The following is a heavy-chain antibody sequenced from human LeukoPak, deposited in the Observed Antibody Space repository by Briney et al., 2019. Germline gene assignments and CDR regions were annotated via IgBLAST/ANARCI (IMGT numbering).Heavy chain of an antibody. CDR3: ARDRGRDGNNN. V-gene: IGHV3-23*01. J-gene: IGHJ4*02. CDR2: ISGSGGST. CDR1: GFTFSSYA. D-gene: IGHD5-24*01. Sequence: GGSLRLSCAASGFTFSSYAMSWVRQAPGKGLEWVSAISGSGGSTYYADSVKGRFTISRDNAKNTLYLQMNSLRVEDTAVYYCARDRGRDGNNNWGQGTLVTVSS.